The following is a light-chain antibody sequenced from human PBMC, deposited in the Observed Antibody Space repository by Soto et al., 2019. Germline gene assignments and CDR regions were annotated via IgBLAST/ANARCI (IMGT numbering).Light chain of an antibody. J-gene: IGKJ3*01. CDR2: AAS. V-gene: IGKV1-12*02. CDR3: QQANSFPFT. Sequence: DIQMTQSPSSVSASIGDRVTITCRASQIIGSWLAWYQQKPGKAPTLLIYAASSLQSGVPSRFSGSGSGTDFTSTITSLQAEDSATYYCQQANSFPFTFGPGTKVHIK. CDR1: QIIGSW.